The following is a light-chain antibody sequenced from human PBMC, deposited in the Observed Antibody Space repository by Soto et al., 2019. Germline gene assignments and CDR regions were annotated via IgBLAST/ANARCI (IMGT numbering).Light chain of an antibody. CDR2: WAS. J-gene: IGKJ5*01. CDR3: QQYYSLPIT. Sequence: DIVMTQSPDSLAVSLGERATINCKSSRSVFYSSNNRNYLAWFQQKPGQPPKLVIYWASTRESGVPDRFSGSGSGTDFTLTISSLQAEDVAVYYCQQYYSLPITFGQGTRLEIK. V-gene: IGKV4-1*01. CDR1: RSVFYSSNNRNY.